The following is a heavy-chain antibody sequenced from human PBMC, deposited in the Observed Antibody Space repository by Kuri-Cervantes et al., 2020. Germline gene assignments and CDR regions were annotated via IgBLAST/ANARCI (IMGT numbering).Heavy chain of an antibody. J-gene: IGHJ4*02. V-gene: IGHV2-5*08. CDR2: IYWDDDK. D-gene: IGHD1-1*01. Sequence: TLSLTCAVSGGSFSSYYWSWIRQPPGKALEWLALIYWDDDKRYSPSLKSRLTITKDTSKNQVVLTMTNMDPVDTATYYCAHRGLWTDFDYWGQGTLVTVSS. CDR1: GGSFSSYYW. CDR3: AHRGLWTDFDY.